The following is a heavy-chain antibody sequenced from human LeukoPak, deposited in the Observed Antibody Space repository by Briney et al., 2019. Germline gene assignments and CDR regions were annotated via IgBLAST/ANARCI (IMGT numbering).Heavy chain of an antibody. V-gene: IGHV4-59*08. Sequence: SETLSLTCTVSGGSIRGYHWSWFRQPPGKGLEWIGYIDYTWNTNYSPSLKSRVTMSLDMSKNQFSLEMNSVTAADTAMFYCARLDRPGGRTGDVFDIWGQGTMDTVSS. D-gene: IGHD3-22*01. J-gene: IGHJ3*02. CDR2: IDYTWNT. CDR1: GGSIRGYH. CDR3: ARLDRPGGRTGDVFDI.